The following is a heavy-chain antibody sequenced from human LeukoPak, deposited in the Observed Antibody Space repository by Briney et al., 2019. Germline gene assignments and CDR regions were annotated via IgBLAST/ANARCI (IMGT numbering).Heavy chain of an antibody. D-gene: IGHD1-14*01. CDR3: AFRSLPSEY. Sequence: PGGSLRHSCAASGFTFDDYTMHWVRQAPGKGGEWVSLISWDGCSTYDADSVRSGFTISRDSSKNALFLQMSRLREQATALYYCAFRSLPSEYWGQGGLVTVSS. J-gene: IGHJ4*02. CDR1: GFTFDDYT. CDR2: ISWDGCST. V-gene: IGHV3-43*01.